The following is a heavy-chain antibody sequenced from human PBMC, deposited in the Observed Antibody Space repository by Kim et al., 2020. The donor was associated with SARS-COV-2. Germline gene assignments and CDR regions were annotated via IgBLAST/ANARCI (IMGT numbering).Heavy chain of an antibody. CDR1: GGTFSSYA. J-gene: IGHJ6*02. CDR2: IIPIFGTA. V-gene: IGHV1-69*13. Sequence: SVKVSCKASGGTFSSYAISWVRQAPGQGLEWMGGIIPIFGTANYAQKFQGRVTITADESTSTAYMVLSSLRSEDTAVYYCARAELRLLIYYYYGMDVWGQRTTVTDSS. CDR3: ARAELRLLIYYYYGMDV. D-gene: IGHD2-15*01.